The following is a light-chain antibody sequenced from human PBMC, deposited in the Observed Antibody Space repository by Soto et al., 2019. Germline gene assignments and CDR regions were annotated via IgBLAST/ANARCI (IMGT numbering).Light chain of an antibody. CDR3: LLSYNAARV. CDR2: DTS. CDR1: TGAVTSNHH. Sequence: QAVVTQEPSLTVSPGGTVTLTCGSSTGAVTSNHHPYWFQQKAGQAPRTLIYDTSNKHSWTPARFSGSLLGDKAALPLSGAQPEDEAQYYFLLSYNAARVFGGGTKVTVL. V-gene: IGLV7-46*01. J-gene: IGLJ2*01.